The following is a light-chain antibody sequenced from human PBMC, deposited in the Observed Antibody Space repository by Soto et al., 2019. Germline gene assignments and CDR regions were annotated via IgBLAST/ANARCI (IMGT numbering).Light chain of an antibody. CDR3: QQADSLPRT. CDR2: FAF. Sequence: EIQMTESPSSVSASLVDRVTITGRASQDINSRLAWYQQKPGKAPKLLIYFAFNLESGVPSRFIGSGSGTDFTLTITSLQPEDFATYYCQQADSLPRTFGGGTKVDIK. J-gene: IGKJ4*01. CDR1: QDINSR. V-gene: IGKV1-12*01.